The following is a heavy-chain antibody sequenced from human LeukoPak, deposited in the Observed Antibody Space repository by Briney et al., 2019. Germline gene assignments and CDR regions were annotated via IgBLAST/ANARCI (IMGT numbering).Heavy chain of an antibody. CDR1: GGSISSGSYY. D-gene: IGHD6-6*01. CDR2: IYTSGST. J-gene: IGHJ5*02. CDR3: ARDLGGRIAARPGWFDP. Sequence: SETLSLTCTVSGGSISSGSYYWSWIRQPAGKGLEWIGRIYTSGSTNYNPSLKSRVTISVDTSKNQFSLKLSSVTAADTAVYCCARDLGGRIAARPGWFDPWGQGTLVTVSS. V-gene: IGHV4-61*02.